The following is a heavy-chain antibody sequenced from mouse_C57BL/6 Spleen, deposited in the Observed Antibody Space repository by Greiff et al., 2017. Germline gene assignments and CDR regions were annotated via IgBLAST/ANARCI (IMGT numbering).Heavy chain of an antibody. V-gene: IGHV1-69*01. CDR2: IDPSDSYT. J-gene: IGHJ3*01. CDR1: GYTFTSYW. Sequence: VQLQQPGAELVMPGASVKLSCKASGYTFTSYWMHWVKQRPGQGLEWIGEIDPSDSYTNYNQKFKGKSTLTVDKSSSTAYMQLSSLTSEDSAVYYWARSNYDYDGFAYWGQGTLVTVSA. CDR3: ARSNYDYDGFAY. D-gene: IGHD2-4*01.